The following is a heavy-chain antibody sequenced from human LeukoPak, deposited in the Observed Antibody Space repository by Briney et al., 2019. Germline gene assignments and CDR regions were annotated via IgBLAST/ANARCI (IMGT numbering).Heavy chain of an antibody. V-gene: IGHV3-23*01. J-gene: IGHJ4*02. Sequence: PGRSLRLSCAASGFEFNIYGMNWVRQAPGKGLEWVSGISGRGDSTSYADSVKGRFIISRDISKNTLYLQMNSLRVDDTAVYYCAKDDSALWFGELSHYFNWWGQGTLVTVSS. CDR2: ISGRGDST. CDR3: AKDDSALWFGELSHYFNW. D-gene: IGHD3-10*01. CDR1: GFEFNIYG.